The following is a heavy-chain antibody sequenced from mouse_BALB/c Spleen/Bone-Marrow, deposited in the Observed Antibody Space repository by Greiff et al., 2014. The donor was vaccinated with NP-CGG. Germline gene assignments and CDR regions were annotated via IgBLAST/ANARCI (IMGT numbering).Heavy chain of an antibody. D-gene: IGHD2-3*01. Sequence: VQLQQSGAELVRPGTSVKVSCKASGYAFTDYLMEWLKQRPGQGLEWIGVINPGSGSTNYNEKFKDKATLTADKSSSTAYMQLSSLTSDDSAVYCCARYDGYFDYWGQGTTLTVSS. CDR3: ARYDGYFDY. J-gene: IGHJ2*01. V-gene: IGHV1-54*01. CDR1: GYAFTDYL. CDR2: INPGSGST.